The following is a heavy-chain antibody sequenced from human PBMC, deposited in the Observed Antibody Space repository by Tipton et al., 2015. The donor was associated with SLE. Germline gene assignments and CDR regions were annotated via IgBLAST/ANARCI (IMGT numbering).Heavy chain of an antibody. J-gene: IGHJ4*02. CDR3: ARDKMATTYFDY. D-gene: IGHD5-24*01. CDR1: GYTFNSNY. Sequence: QSGPEVEKPGASVKVSCKASGYTFNSNYIHWVRQAPGQGLEWMGMINPSGGGTSYAQKFQGRVTMTRDTSTSTVYMEVSSLRSEDTAVYYCARDKMATTYFDYWGQGTLVTVSS. CDR2: INPSGGGT. V-gene: IGHV1-46*02.